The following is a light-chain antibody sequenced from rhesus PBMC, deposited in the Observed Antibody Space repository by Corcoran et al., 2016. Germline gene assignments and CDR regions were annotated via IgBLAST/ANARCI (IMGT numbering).Light chain of an antibody. CDR1: QSISNW. Sequence: DIQMTQSPSSLSASVGDTVTITCRAMQSISNWLDWYQQKPGHAPKLLIYKASSLQSGVPSRFSGSGSGTDFTLTISRLQPEYFATYYCLQCRSSPLTFGGGTKVELK. CDR2: KAS. CDR3: LQCRSSPLT. J-gene: IGKJ4*01. V-gene: IGKV1-22*01.